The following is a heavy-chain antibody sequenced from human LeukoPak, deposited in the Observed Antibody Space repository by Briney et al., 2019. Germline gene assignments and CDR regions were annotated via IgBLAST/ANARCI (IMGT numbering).Heavy chain of an antibody. CDR1: GGSFSGYY. D-gene: IGHD3-10*01. J-gene: IGHJ4*02. V-gene: IGHV4-34*01. CDR3: ARGSGPRVRD. Sequence: SETLSLTCAVYGGSFSGYYWGWIRPPPGKGLEWNGEINHSGSTTYNPSSKSRVTISVDTPTTQPSWKLTSVTAAATAVFYWARGSGPRVRDWGQGTLVTVSS. CDR2: INHSGST.